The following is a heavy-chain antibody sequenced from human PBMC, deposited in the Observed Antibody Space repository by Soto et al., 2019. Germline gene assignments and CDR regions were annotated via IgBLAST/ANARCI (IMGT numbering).Heavy chain of an antibody. Sequence: GGSLRLSCVASGFTFSNSAMSWVRQTPGKGLEWVSAIVGSGDTTYYADSVKGRFTISRDNSKSTLYLQMDSLRAEDTAIYYCARDCSSTSCYASFDYWGQGTLVTVSS. D-gene: IGHD2-2*01. CDR2: IVGSGDTT. CDR1: GFTFSNSA. J-gene: IGHJ4*02. CDR3: ARDCSSTSCYASFDY. V-gene: IGHV3-23*01.